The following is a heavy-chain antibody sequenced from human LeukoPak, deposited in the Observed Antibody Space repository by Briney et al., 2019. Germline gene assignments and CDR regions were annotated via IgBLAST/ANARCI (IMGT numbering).Heavy chain of an antibody. CDR2: ISYDGGNE. V-gene: IGHV3-30-3*01. J-gene: IGHJ4*02. D-gene: IGHD3-16*01. CDR3: ARDRGEPSSGFDY. CDR1: GFTFSSHA. Sequence: GGSLRLSCAASGFTFSSHAMHWVRQAPGKGLEWVTVISYDGGNEYYADSVKGRFTISRDNSKNTLYLQMNSLRAEDTAVYYCARDRGEPSSGFDYWGQGTLVTVSS.